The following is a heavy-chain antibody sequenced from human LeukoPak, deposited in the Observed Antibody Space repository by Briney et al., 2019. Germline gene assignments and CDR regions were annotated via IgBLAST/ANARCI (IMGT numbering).Heavy chain of an antibody. D-gene: IGHD5-18*01. CDR3: ARETWIQLRFHKAHYYYGMDV. J-gene: IGHJ6*02. CDR2: MNPNSGNT. Sequence: ASVKVSCKASGYTFTSYDINWVRQATGQGLEWMGWMNPNSGNTGYAQKFQGRVTMTRNTSISTAYMELSSLRSEDTAVYYCARETWIQLRFHKAHYYYGMDVWGQGTTVTVSS. V-gene: IGHV1-8*01. CDR1: GYTFTSYD.